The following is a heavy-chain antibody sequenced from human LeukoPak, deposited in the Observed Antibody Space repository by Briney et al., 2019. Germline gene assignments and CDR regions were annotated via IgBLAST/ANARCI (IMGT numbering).Heavy chain of an antibody. CDR2: ISTTSTYI. J-gene: IGHJ4*02. CDR1: GFTFSSYS. D-gene: IGHD3-9*01. CDR3: ASPGSSLTGGPI. V-gene: IGHV3-21*01. Sequence: RGSLRLSCAASGFTFSSYSMNWVRQAPGKGLEWVSSISTTSTYIKYADSVKGRFTISRDNAGNSLYLQMNSLRAEDTAVYYCASPGSSLTGGPIWGQGSLVTVSA.